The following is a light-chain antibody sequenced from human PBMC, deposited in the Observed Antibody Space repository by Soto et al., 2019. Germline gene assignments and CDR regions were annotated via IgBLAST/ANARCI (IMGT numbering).Light chain of an antibody. CDR1: SGHSSYA. CDR3: QTWGTGILV. J-gene: IGLJ2*01. CDR2: LNSDGSH. Sequence: QPVLTQSPSASASLGASVKLTCTLSSGHSSYAIAWHQQQPEKGPRYLMKLNSDGSHSKGDGIPDRFSGSSSGAERYLTISSLQSEVEADYYCQTWGTGILVFGGGTKLTVL. V-gene: IGLV4-69*01.